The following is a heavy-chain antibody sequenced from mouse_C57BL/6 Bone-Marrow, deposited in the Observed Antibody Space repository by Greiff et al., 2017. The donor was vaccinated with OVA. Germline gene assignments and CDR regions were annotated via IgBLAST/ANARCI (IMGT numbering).Heavy chain of an antibody. J-gene: IGHJ1*03. Sequence: VNVVESGAELVKPGASVKLSCKASGYTFTSYWMHWVKQRPGRGLEWIGRIDPNSGGTKYNEKFKSKATLTVDKPSSTAYMQLSSLTSEDSAVYYCARKRGTTVVAPVVWGTGTTVTVSS. CDR2: IDPNSGGT. V-gene: IGHV1-72*01. D-gene: IGHD1-1*01. CDR1: GYTFTSYW. CDR3: ARKRGTTVVAPVV.